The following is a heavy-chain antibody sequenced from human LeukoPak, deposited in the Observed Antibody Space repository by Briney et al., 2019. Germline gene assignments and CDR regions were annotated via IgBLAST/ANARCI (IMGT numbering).Heavy chain of an antibody. CDR1: GFTFSIFA. V-gene: IGHV3-66*01. Sequence: GGSLRLSCAASGFTFSIFAMYWVRQAPGKDLEWVSGLYSGGATYYADSMGGRFTISRDHSKNTLYLQMTNLRVDDTAIYYCARGNGNVGGRLDPWGQGIRVTVSS. CDR3: ARGNGNVGGRLDP. CDR2: LYSGGAT. J-gene: IGHJ5*02. D-gene: IGHD1-1*01.